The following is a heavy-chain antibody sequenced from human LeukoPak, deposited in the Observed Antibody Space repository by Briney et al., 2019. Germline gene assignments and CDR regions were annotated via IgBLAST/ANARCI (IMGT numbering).Heavy chain of an antibody. CDR1: GFPFSGSG. CDR2: ISGSGGST. CDR3: ARNRALAVAGD. V-gene: IGHV3-23*01. D-gene: IGHD6-19*01. Sequence: GGSLRLSCAASGFPFSGSGMHWVRQAPGKGLEWVSAISGSGGSTYYADSVKGRFTISRDNSKNTLYLQMNSLRAEDTAVYYCARNRALAVAGDWGQGTLVTVSS. J-gene: IGHJ4*02.